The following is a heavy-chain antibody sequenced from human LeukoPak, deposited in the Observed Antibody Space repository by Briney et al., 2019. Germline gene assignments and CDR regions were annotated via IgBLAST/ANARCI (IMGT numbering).Heavy chain of an antibody. V-gene: IGHV4-59*08. CDR3: ARLENHYYYYYMDV. J-gene: IGHJ6*03. Sequence: SETLSLTCTVSGGSISSYYWSWIRQPPGKGLEWIGYIYYSGSTNYNPSLKSRVTISVDTSKNQFSLKLSSVTAADTAVYYCARLENHYYYYYMDVWGKGTTVTVSS. CDR1: GGSISSYY. CDR2: IYYSGST.